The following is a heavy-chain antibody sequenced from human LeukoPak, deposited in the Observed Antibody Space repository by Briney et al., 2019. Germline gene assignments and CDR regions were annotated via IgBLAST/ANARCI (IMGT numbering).Heavy chain of an antibody. CDR2: IYWNDDK. J-gene: IGHJ4*02. CDR1: GFSLSTNAVR. CDR3: AHSHGYGSSWSGFDS. V-gene: IGHV2-5*01. D-gene: IGHD6-13*01. Sequence: SGPTLVNPTQTLTLTCTFSGFSLSTNAVRVGRIRQPPGKALEWLALIYWNDDKRHSPSLKSRLTITKDTSKNQVVLTMTNMDPVDTATYYCAHSHGYGSSWSGFDSWGQGTLVTVSS.